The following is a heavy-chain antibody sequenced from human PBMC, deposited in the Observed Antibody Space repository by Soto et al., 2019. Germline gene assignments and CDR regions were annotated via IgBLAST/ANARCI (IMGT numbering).Heavy chain of an antibody. D-gene: IGHD2-8*02. J-gene: IGHJ4*02. CDR1: GDSISSHSW. CDR2: IHHSGST. CDR3: ARDKITGLFDY. V-gene: IGHV4-4*02. Sequence: PSENLSLTCAVYGDSISSHSWWSWVSQPPGKGQEWIGEIHHSGSTNYNPSLKSRVTISVDTSKNQFSLKLTSVTAADTAVYYCARDKITGLFDYWGQGTLVTVSS.